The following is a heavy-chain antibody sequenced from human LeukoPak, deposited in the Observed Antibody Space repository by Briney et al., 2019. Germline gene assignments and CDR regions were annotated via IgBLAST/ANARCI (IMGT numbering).Heavy chain of an antibody. CDR2: INHSGST. CDR3: ARGGYRYYYYMDV. D-gene: IGHD1-1*01. Sequence: SETLSLTCAVYGGSFSGYYWSWIRQPPGKGLEWIGEINHSGSTNYNPSLKSRVTISVDTSKNQFSLKLSSVTAADTAVYYCARGGYRYYYYMDVWGKGTTVTVSS. J-gene: IGHJ6*03. V-gene: IGHV4-34*01. CDR1: GGSFSGYY.